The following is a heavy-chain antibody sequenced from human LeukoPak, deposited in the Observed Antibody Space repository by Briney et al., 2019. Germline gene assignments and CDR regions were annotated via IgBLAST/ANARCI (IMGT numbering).Heavy chain of an antibody. CDR2: IKQDGSEK. J-gene: IGHJ6*03. Sequence: GGSLRLPCAASGFTFSRYWMSWVRQAPGKGLEWVANIKQDGSEKYYVDSVKGRFSISKDNAKNSLFLQMNSLRAEDTAVYYCAVYCYKITCYDKKYYYMDVWGRGTTVTVSS. CDR1: GFTFSRYW. V-gene: IGHV3-7*01. CDR3: AVYCYKITCYDKKYYYMDV. D-gene: IGHD3-16*02.